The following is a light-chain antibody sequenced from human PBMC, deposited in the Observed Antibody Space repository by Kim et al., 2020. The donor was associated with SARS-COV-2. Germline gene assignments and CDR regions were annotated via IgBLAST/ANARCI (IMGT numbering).Light chain of an antibody. CDR2: YDR. J-gene: IGLJ1*01. CDR1: NIGNKN. V-gene: IGLV3-21*04. CDR3: QVWDSSNDHYV. Sequence: APGKTARFTCGGDNIGNKNVHWYQQKPGQAPVLVIYYDRDRPSGIPERFSGSNSGNTATLTISRVEAGDEADYYCQVWDSSNDHYVFGTGTKVTVL.